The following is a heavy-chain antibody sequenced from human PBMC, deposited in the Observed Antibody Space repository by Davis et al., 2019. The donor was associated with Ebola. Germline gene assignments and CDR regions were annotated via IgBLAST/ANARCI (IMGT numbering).Heavy chain of an antibody. V-gene: IGHV3-23*01. CDR3: AGGDFWSGQFDY. CDR2: ISGIGGST. CDR1: GFTFSSYA. D-gene: IGHD3-3*01. J-gene: IGHJ4*02. Sequence: PGGSLRLSCAASGFTFSSYAMSWVRQAPGKGLEWVSAISGIGGSTYYAASVKGRLTISRDNSKNTVYLQMNSLRAEDTAVYYCAGGDFWSGQFDYWGPGALVTVSS.